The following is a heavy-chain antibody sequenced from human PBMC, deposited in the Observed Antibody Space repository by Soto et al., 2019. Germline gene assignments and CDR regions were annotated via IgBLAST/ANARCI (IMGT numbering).Heavy chain of an antibody. Sequence: SVKVSCKASGGTFSSYAISWVRQAPGQGLEWMGGIIPIFGTANYAQKFQGRVTITADKSTSTAYMELSSLRSEDTAVYYCASTPRLGVPAHHPAFWGQGTTVTVSS. D-gene: IGHD2-2*01. CDR2: IIPIFGTA. J-gene: IGHJ6*02. CDR1: GGTFSSYA. V-gene: IGHV1-69*06. CDR3: ASTPRLGVPAHHPAF.